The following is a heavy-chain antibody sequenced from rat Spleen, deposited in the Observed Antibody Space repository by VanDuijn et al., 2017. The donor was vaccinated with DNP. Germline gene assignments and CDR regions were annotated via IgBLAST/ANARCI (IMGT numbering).Heavy chain of an antibody. CDR1: GFTFSNYW. D-gene: IGHD1-9*01. V-gene: IGHV5-31*01. CDR2: ITSSGGSI. CDR3: AKVRTTGIPGFAY. Sequence: EVQLVESGGGLVKPGRSLKLSCAASGFTFSNYWMTWIRQVPGRGLEWVASITSSGGSIYYPDSVKGRFTISRDDAKNTLYLQMNSLRSEDTATYYCAKVRTTGIPGFAYWGQGTLVTVSS. J-gene: IGHJ3*01.